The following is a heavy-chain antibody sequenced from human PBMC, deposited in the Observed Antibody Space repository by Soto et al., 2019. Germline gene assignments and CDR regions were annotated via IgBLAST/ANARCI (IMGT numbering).Heavy chain of an antibody. J-gene: IGHJ6*04. CDR1: GFTLSGRS. V-gene: IGHV3-74*01. CDR3: ARGWFGPDV. Sequence: EVQLVESGGGLVQPGGSLRLSCAASGFTLSGRSMHWVRQAPGKGLVWVSGIDNAGTDSTYAVSVKGRFTSSRDNAKNMLYLQMNSLRVEDTDVYYCARGWFGPDVWGKGTTVTFSS. CDR2: IDNAGTDS. D-gene: IGHD3-10*01.